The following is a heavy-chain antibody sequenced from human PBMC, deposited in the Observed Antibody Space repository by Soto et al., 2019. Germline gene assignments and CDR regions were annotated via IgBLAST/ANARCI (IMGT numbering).Heavy chain of an antibody. V-gene: IGHV3-21*01. CDR1: GFTFSSYS. Sequence: GSLRLSCAASGFTFSSYSLNWVRQAPGKGLEWVSSITSSGASIYYADSVKGRFTISRDNAKNSLYLQMNSLRAEDTAVYYCARDGSEGSGEIGYYYYMDVWGKGTTVTVSS. J-gene: IGHJ6*03. CDR3: ARDGSEGSGEIGYYYYMDV. D-gene: IGHD2-15*01. CDR2: ITSSGASI.